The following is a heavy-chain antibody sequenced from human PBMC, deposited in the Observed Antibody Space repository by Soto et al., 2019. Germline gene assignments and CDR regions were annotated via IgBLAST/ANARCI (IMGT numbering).Heavy chain of an antibody. V-gene: IGHV3-74*03. CDR2: INGDGTDT. CDR3: GREGGRGSGSYRLDY. Sequence: EVQLVESGGGLVQPGGSLRLSCAASGFTFSMYWMHWVRQAPGKGLLWFPRINGDGTDTTYAESVKGRFTISRGNAKNTMYLQMIGLRADDKAVYYCGREGGRGSGSYRLDYWGQETLVTVSS. J-gene: IGHJ4*02. D-gene: IGHD3-16*01. CDR1: GFTFSMYW.